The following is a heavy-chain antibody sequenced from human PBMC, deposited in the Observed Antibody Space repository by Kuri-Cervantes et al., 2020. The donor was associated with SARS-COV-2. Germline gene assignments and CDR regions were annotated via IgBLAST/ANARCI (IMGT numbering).Heavy chain of an antibody. D-gene: IGHD5-18*01. V-gene: IGHV1-18*01. J-gene: IGHJ6*02. CDR1: GNTFTSYG. CDR2: ISAYNGNT. Sequence: ASVKVSCKASGNTFTSYGISWVRQAPGQGLEWMGWISAYNGNTNYAQKLQGRVTMTTDTSTSTAYMELRSLRSDDTAVYYCARQIQPSLYYYYGMDVWGQGTTVTVSS. CDR3: ARQIQPSLYYYYGMDV.